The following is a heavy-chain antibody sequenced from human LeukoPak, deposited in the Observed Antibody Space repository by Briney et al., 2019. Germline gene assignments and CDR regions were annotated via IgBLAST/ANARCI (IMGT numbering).Heavy chain of an antibody. J-gene: IGHJ5*02. CDR1: GYTLTELS. D-gene: IGHD3-3*01. Sequence: ASVKVSCKVSGYTLTELSMLWVRQAPGKGLEWMGGFDPEDGETIYAQKFQGRVTMTEDTSTDTAYMELSSLRSEDTAVYYCATNRLTIFGVVAGFDPWGQGTLVTVSS. CDR2: FDPEDGET. V-gene: IGHV1-24*01. CDR3: ATNRLTIFGVVAGFDP.